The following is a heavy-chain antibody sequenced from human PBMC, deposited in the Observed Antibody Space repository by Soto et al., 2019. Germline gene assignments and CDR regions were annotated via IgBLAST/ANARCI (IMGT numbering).Heavy chain of an antibody. CDR2: IYHSGST. D-gene: IGHD2-8*01. V-gene: IGHV4-30-2*05. Sequence: TSETLPLTCAVSGGSISSGGYSWSWIRQPPGKGLEWIGYIYHSGSTNYNPSLKSRVIMSVDTSKNQFSLKLTSVTAADTAVYYCASFVGLLWGGVSPAESWGSYYFDNWGQGTLVTVSS. J-gene: IGHJ4*02. CDR1: GGSISSGGYS. CDR3: ASFVGLLWGGVSPAESWGSYYFDN.